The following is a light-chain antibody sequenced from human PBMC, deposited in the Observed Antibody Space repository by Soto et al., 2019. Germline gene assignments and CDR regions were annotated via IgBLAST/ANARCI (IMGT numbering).Light chain of an antibody. CDR2: YDS. CDR1: NIGSKS. V-gene: IGLV3-21*04. CDR3: QVWDSSSGVV. Sequence: SYELTQPPSVSVAPGKTARITCGGKNIGSKSVHGYQQKPGQAPVLVIYYDSDRPSGIPERFSGSNSGNTATLTISRVEAGDDADYYCQVWDSSSGVVFGGGTNLTVL. J-gene: IGLJ2*01.